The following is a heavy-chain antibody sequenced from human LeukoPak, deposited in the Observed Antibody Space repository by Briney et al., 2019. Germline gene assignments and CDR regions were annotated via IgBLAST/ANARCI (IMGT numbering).Heavy chain of an antibody. Sequence: SETLSLTCTVSGGSISSSSYYWGWIRQPPGKGLEWIGSIYYSGSTYYNSSLKSRVTISVDTSKNQFSLKLSSVTAADTAVYYCARLGDSSGYAGGFDYWGQGTLVTVSS. CDR3: ARLGDSSGYAGGFDY. CDR1: GGSISSSSYY. CDR2: IYYSGST. D-gene: IGHD3-22*01. V-gene: IGHV4-39*07. J-gene: IGHJ4*02.